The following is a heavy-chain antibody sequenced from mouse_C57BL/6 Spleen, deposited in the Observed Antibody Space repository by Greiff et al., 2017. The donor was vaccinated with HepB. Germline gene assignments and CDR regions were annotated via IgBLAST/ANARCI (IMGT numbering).Heavy chain of an antibody. D-gene: IGHD1-1*01. CDR1: GYSITSGYD. Sequence: EVHLVESGPGMVKPSQSLSLTCTVTGYSITSGYDWHWIRHFPGNKLEWMGYISYSGSTNYNPSLKSRISITHDTSKNHFFLKLNSVTTEDTATYYCAREDYGTMDYWGQGTSVTVSS. V-gene: IGHV3-1*01. J-gene: IGHJ4*01. CDR3: AREDYGTMDY. CDR2: ISYSGST.